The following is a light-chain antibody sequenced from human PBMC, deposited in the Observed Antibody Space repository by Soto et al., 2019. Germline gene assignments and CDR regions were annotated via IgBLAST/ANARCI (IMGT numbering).Light chain of an antibody. CDR3: QQANNFPLT. V-gene: IGKV1-12*01. J-gene: IGKJ4*01. Sequence: DIQMTQSPSSVSASLGDRVPITSRASQGVNSRLAWYQQKTGKAPKFLIYTAASLQSGVPSRFSGRDSGTDFALTISILQPEDFATYYCQQANNFPLTFGGGTKVDIK. CDR1: QGVNSR. CDR2: TAA.